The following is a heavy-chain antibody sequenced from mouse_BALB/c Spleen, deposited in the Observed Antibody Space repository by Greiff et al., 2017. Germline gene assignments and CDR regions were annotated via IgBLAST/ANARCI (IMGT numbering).Heavy chain of an antibody. CDR1: GYSFTGYF. CDR3: ARRSNGPWFAY. CDR2: INPYNGDT. J-gene: IGHJ3*01. V-gene: IGHV1-20*02. D-gene: IGHD2-5*01. Sequence: VQLKQSGPELVKPGASVKISCKASGYSFTGYFMNWVMQSHGKSLEWIGRINPYNGDTFYNQKFKGKATLTVDKSSSTAHMELRSLASEDSAVYYCARRSNGPWFAYWGQGTLVTVSA.